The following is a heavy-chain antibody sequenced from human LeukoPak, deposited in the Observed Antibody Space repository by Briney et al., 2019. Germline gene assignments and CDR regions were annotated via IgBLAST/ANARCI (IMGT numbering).Heavy chain of an antibody. CDR3: AFMYGGNTVLDY. V-gene: IGHV4-34*01. J-gene: IGHJ4*02. CDR2: INHSGST. Sequence: KPSETLSLTCAVYGGSFSGYYWSWIRQPPGKGLEWIGEINHSGSTNYNPSLKSRVTISVDTSKNQFSLKLSSVTAADTAVYYCAFMYGGNTVLDYWGQGTLVTVSS. CDR1: GGSFSGYY. D-gene: IGHD4-23*01.